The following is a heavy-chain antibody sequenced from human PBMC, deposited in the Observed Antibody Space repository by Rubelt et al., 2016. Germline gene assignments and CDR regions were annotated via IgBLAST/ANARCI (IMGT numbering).Heavy chain of an antibody. Sequence: QAQLVQSGAEVKKPGASVKVSCKASGYTSTSSYIHWVQQAPGQGLEWMGIIHPSGGSTSYAQQFQDRVTMTRDTSTSTVYMELSSLRSEDTAVYYCAGARFCSGGSCWDWGQGTLVTVSS. CDR1: GYTSTSSY. J-gene: IGHJ4*02. V-gene: IGHV1-46*03. CDR2: IHPSGGST. CDR3: AGARFCSGGSCWD. D-gene: IGHD2-15*01.